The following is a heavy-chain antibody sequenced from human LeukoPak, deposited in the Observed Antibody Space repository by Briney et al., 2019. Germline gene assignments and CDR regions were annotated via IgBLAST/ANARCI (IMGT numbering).Heavy chain of an antibody. J-gene: IGHJ4*02. CDR3: ARIYGGYALDY. V-gene: IGHV3-53*01. D-gene: IGHD5-12*01. CDR2: IQGGGNS. Sequence: GGSLRLSCAASGFSVSNFYMSWVRQAPGKGLEWVSLIQGGGNSYYADSVRGRFTISRDNSKNTVYLQMNSLRADDTALYYCARIYGGYALDYWGQGTLVTVSS. CDR1: GFSVSNFY.